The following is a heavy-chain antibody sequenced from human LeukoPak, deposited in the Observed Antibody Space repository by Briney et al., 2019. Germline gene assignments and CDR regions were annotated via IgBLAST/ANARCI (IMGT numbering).Heavy chain of an antibody. CDR3: ARGYYFDY. J-gene: IGHJ4*02. CDR2: INHSGST. V-gene: IGHV4-34*01. Sequence: KTSETLSLTCTVSGGSFSGYYWSWIRQPPGKGLEWIGEINHSGSTNYNPSLKSRVTMSVDTSKNQFSLKLTSVTAADTAVYYCARGYYFDYWGQGTLVTVSS. CDR1: GGSFSGYY.